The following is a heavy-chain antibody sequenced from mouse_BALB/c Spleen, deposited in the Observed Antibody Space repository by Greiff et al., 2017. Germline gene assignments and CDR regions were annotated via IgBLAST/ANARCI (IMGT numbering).Heavy chain of an antibody. J-gene: IGHJ2*01. CDR1: GYSITSDYA. D-gene: IGHD2-2*01. CDR2: ISYSGST. V-gene: IGHV3-2*02. Sequence: EVQLQQSGPGLVKPSQSLSLTCTVTGYSITSDYAWTWIRQFPGNKLEWMGYISYSGSTSYNPSLKSRISITRDTSKNQFFLQLNSVTTEDTATYYCARDYGYDDGRYYFDYWGQGTTLTVSS. CDR3: ARDYGYDDGRYYFDY.